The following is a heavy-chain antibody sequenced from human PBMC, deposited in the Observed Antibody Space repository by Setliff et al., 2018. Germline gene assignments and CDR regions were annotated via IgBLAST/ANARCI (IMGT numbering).Heavy chain of an antibody. CDR3: ARTTRSYFDY. V-gene: IGHV1-3*01. CDR2: INAGNGNT. CDR1: GYTFTSYA. J-gene: IGHJ4*02. Sequence: GASVKVSCKASGYTFTSYAMHWVRQAPGQRLEWMGWINAGNGNTKYSQKFQGRVTITRDTSASTAYMELSSLRSEDTAMYYCARTTRSYFDYWGQGTLVTVSS. D-gene: IGHD4-17*01.